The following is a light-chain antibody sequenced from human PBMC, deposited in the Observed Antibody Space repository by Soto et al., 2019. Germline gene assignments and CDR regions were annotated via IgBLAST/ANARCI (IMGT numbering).Light chain of an antibody. V-gene: IGLV2-14*01. Sequence: QSALTQPASVSGSPGQSITISCTGSSSDVGGYNYVSWYQQHPDKAPKVIIYEVSNRPSGVSNRFSGSKSGNTASLTISGLQDEDEADYYCSSYTSSITYVVFGGGTKLTVL. CDR3: SSYTSSITYVV. J-gene: IGLJ2*01. CDR1: SSDVGGYNY. CDR2: EVS.